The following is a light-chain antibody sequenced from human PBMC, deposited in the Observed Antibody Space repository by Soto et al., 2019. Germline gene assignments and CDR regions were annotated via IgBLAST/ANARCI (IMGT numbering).Light chain of an antibody. J-gene: IGKJ1*01. V-gene: IGKV1-5*03. Sequence: IQMTQSPSTLSASVGDRLTITCRASQSISVWLAWYQQKPGKAPKLLIYKASTLKSGVPSRFSGSGSGTEFTLTISSLQPDDFATYYCQHYNSYSEAFGQGTKVDI. CDR3: QHYNSYSEA. CDR1: QSISVW. CDR2: KAS.